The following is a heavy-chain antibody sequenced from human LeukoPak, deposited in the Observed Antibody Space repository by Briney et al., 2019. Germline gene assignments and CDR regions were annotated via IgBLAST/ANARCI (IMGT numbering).Heavy chain of an antibody. CDR2: ISAYNGNT. J-gene: IGHJ4*02. Sequence: ASVKVSCKASGYTFTGYYMHWVRQAPGQGLEWMGWISAYNGNTNYAQKLQGRVTMTTVTSTSTAYMELRSLRSDDTAVYYCARAASGYYGSGSYHYWGQGTLVTVSS. CDR3: ARAASGYYGSGSYHY. D-gene: IGHD3-10*01. CDR1: GYTFTGYY. V-gene: IGHV1-18*04.